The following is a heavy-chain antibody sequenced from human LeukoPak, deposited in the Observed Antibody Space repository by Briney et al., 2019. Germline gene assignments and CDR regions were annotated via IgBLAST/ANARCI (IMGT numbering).Heavy chain of an antibody. CDR1: GFAFSDYY. CDR2: ISSSGNTI. V-gene: IGHV3-11*01. J-gene: IGHJ6*03. CDR3: AKNGDRGAYCSGGSCYPYYYYYMDV. Sequence: PGGSLRLSCAASGFAFSDYYMSWIRQAPGKGLEWVSYISSSGNTIYYVDSVKGRFTISRDNAKNSLYLQMNSLRAEDTAIYYCAKNGDRGAYCSGGSCYPYYYYYMDVWGKGTTVTVSS. D-gene: IGHD2-15*01.